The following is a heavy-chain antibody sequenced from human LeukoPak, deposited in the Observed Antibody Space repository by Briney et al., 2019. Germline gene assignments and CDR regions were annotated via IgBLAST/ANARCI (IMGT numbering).Heavy chain of an antibody. V-gene: IGHV4-59*08. CDR3: ARRRRIVGATDYFDY. Sequence: SETLSLTCTVSGGSISSYYWSWIRQPPGKGLEWIGYIYYSGSTNYNPSLKSRVTISVDTSKNQFSLKLSSVTAADTAVYYCARRRRIVGATDYFDYWAREPWSPSPQ. CDR2: IYYSGST. CDR1: GGSISSYY. D-gene: IGHD1-26*01. J-gene: IGHJ4*02.